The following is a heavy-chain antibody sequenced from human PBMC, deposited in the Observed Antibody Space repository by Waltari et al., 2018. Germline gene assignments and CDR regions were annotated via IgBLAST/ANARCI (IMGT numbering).Heavy chain of an antibody. J-gene: IGHJ6*03. CDR1: GGAISSYY. V-gene: IGHV4-59*01. Sequence: QVQLQESGPGLVKPSETLSLTCTVSGGAISSYYWSWIRQPPGKGLEWSGYIYYSGSTNYNPSLKSRVTISVDTSKNQFSLKLSSVTAADTAVYYCARGLRQQLVSYYYYYMDVWGKGTTVTISS. CDR2: IYYSGST. D-gene: IGHD6-13*01. CDR3: ARGLRQQLVSYYYYYMDV.